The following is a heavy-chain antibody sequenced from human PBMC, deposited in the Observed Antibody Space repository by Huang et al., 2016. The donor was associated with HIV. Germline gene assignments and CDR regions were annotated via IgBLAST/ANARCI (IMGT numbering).Heavy chain of an antibody. D-gene: IGHD2-8*01. CDR3: ARQTAPTNGVYNFFLRY. CDR2: VSFRGKT. V-gene: IGHV4-39*01. CDR1: GGSVNNDNYY. Sequence: LLQESGPGLVKPSETLSLTCIVSGGSVNNDNYYWGWIRQPPGKGLEWIGGVSFRGKTFTSTVRKGRVVMSIDTSNSQFSLTLRAVTAADSAMYYCARQTAPTNGVYNFFLRYWGPGSLVTVSS. J-gene: IGHJ4*02.